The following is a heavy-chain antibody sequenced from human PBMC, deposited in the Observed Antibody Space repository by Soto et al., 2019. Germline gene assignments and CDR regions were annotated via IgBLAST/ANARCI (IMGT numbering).Heavy chain of an antibody. D-gene: IGHD3-9*01. CDR3: ARSGEAYYDVLTGYYKGSWFDP. V-gene: IGHV1-69*01. CDR1: GGSFSYYA. J-gene: IGHJ5*02. Sequence: QVQLVQSGAEVRRTGSSVKVSCTASGGSFSYYAFSWVRQGPGQGLEWMGGIIPLFGTTKYAQTFQGRVTITADESTKIVYMELSSLRSEDTAVYYCARSGEAYYDVLTGYYKGSWFDPWGQGTLVTVSS. CDR2: IIPLFGTT.